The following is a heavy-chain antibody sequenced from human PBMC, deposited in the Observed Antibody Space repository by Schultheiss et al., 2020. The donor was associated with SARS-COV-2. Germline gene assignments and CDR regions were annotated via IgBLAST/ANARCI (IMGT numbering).Heavy chain of an antibody. V-gene: IGHV3-73*01. Sequence: GGSLRLSCTASGFTFGDYAMSWVRQAPGKGLEWVGFIRSKANSYATAYAASVKGRFTISRDDSKNTAYLQMNSLKTEDTALYYCARDPPVVVVGDGFDPWGRGTLVTVSS. CDR2: IRSKANSYAT. D-gene: IGHD2-15*01. J-gene: IGHJ5*02. CDR3: ARDPPVVVVGDGFDP. CDR1: GFTFGDYA.